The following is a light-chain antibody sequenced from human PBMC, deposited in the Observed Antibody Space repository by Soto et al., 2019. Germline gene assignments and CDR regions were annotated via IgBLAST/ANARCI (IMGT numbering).Light chain of an antibody. CDR2: AAS. Sequence: EIVMTQSPATLSVSPGERATLSCRASQSVTSNLAWYQQRPGQAPRLLIYAASTRATGIPARFSGSGSGTEFTLTISSLQSEDFAVYYCQHYDSWPPWTFGQGTKVDIK. V-gene: IGKV3-15*01. CDR3: QHYDSWPPWT. J-gene: IGKJ1*01. CDR1: QSVTSN.